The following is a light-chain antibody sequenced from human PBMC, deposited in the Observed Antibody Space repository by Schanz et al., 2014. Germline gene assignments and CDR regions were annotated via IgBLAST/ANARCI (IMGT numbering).Light chain of an antibody. Sequence: EIVMTQSPATLSVSPGERATLSCRASQSVSSNLAWYQQKPGQAPRLLIYGASTRATGIPARFSGSGSGTDFTLTISRLEPEDFAVYYCQQYHNSPPDTFGQGTKLEIK. J-gene: IGKJ2*01. V-gene: IGKV3-15*01. CDR1: QSVSSN. CDR3: QQYHNSPPDT. CDR2: GAS.